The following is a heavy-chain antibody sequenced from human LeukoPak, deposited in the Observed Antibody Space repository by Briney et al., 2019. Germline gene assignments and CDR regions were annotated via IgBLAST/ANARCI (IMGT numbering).Heavy chain of an antibody. CDR3: ARTDIAWNPADY. J-gene: IGHJ4*02. CDR1: GVSINDRDW. V-gene: IGHV4-4*02. Sequence: PSETLSLTCDVSGVSINDRDWWTWVRQPPGKGLEWLGEIHASGRTNCNPSLKSRVTISINKSKNQFFLNLGSVTAADTAVYYCARTDIAWNPADYWGQGTLVIVSS. CDR2: IHASGRT. D-gene: IGHD1-1*01.